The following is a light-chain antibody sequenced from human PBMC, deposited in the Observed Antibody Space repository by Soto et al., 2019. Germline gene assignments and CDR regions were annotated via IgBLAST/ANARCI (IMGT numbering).Light chain of an antibody. CDR3: QQRSNWPLT. J-gene: IGKJ3*01. V-gene: IGKV3-11*01. Sequence: EIVLTQSPSTLSLSVGERATLSCRASQSVSSYLAWYQQKPGQAPRLLIYDASNRATGIPARFSGSGSGTDFTLTISSLEPEDFAVYYCQQRSNWPLTFGPGTKVDIK. CDR2: DAS. CDR1: QSVSSY.